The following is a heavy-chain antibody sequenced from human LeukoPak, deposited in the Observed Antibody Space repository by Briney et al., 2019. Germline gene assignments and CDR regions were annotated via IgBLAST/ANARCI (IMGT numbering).Heavy chain of an antibody. CDR3: ARDTLYGDYAGNWFDP. CDR2: INSDGSST. CDR1: GFTFSSYW. D-gene: IGHD4-17*01. V-gene: IGHV3-74*01. J-gene: IGHJ5*02. Sequence: GGSLRLSCAASGFTFSSYWMHWVRQAPGKGLVWVSRINSDGSSTSYADSVKGRFTISRDNAKNTRYLQMNSLRAEDTAVYYCARDTLYGDYAGNWFDPWGHGTLVTVSS.